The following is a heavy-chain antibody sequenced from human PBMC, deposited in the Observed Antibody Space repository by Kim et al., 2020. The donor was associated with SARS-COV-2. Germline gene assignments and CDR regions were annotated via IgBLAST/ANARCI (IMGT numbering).Heavy chain of an antibody. J-gene: IGHJ6*02. V-gene: IGHV3-74*01. Sequence: GGSLRLSCAASGFTFSSYWMHWVRQAPGKGLVWVSRINSDGSSTSYADSVKGRFTISRDNAKNTLYLQMNSLRAEDTAVYYFARGQDGQTHPLARLGWYYYYGMDVWGQGTTVTVSS. CDR3: ARGQDGQTHPLARLGWYYYYGMDV. D-gene: IGHD3-16*01. CDR2: INSDGSST. CDR1: GFTFSSYW.